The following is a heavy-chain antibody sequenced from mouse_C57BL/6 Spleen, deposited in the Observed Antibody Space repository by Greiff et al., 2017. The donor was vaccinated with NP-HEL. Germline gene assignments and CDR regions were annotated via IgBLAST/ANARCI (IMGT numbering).Heavy chain of an antibody. J-gene: IGHJ4*01. V-gene: IGHV1-54*01. CDR1: GYAFTNYL. Sequence: QVQLQQSGAELVRPGTSVKVSCKASGYAFTNYLIEWVKQRPGQGLEWIGVINPGSGGTNYNEKFKGKATLTADKSSSTAYMQRSSLTSEDSAVYFCARGDGYAMDYWGQGTSVTVAS. D-gene: IGHD2-3*01. CDR2: INPGSGGT. CDR3: ARGDGYAMDY.